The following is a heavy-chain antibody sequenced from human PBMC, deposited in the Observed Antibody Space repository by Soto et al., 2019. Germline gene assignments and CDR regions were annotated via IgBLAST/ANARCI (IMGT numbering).Heavy chain of an antibody. Sequence: SETLSLTCTVSGGSISSGGYYWSWIRQHPGKGLEWIGYIYYSGSTYYNPSLKSRVTISVDTSKNQFSLKLSSVTAADTAVYYCARDRQAMETNYYSMDVWGQGTTVTVSS. J-gene: IGHJ6*02. CDR2: IYYSGST. V-gene: IGHV4-31*03. CDR3: ARDRQAMETNYYSMDV. CDR1: GGSISSGGYY. D-gene: IGHD5-18*01.